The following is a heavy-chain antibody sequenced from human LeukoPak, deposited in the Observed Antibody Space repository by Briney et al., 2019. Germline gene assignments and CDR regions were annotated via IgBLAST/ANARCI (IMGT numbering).Heavy chain of an antibody. CDR1: GFTFSNYG. V-gene: IGHV3-30*03. D-gene: IGHD3-22*01. CDR3: ARGYYYESSADFDY. Sequence: GGSLSLSCEVSGFTFSNYGMHWVRQAPGKGREWVAVISYDGSNKFYADSVKGRLTIPRDNSKNMLYVQMNSLRAEDTAVYYCARGYYYESSADFDYWGLGTLVTVSS. CDR2: ISYDGSNK. J-gene: IGHJ4*02.